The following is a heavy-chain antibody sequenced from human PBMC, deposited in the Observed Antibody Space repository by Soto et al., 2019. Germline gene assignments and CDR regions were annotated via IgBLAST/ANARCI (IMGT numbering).Heavy chain of an antibody. Sequence: ASVKVSCKASGYTFTSYAMHWVRQAPGQRLEWMGWINAGNGNTKYSQKFQGRVTITRDTSASTAYMELSSLRSEDTAVYYCARDRRSEDYSSSWHWYFDLWARGTLVTVSS. CDR3: ARDRRSEDYSSSWHWYFDL. V-gene: IGHV1-3*01. D-gene: IGHD6-13*01. CDR2: INAGNGNT. J-gene: IGHJ2*01. CDR1: GYTFTSYA.